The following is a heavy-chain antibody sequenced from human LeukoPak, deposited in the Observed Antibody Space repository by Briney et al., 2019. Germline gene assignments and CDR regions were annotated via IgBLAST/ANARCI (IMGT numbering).Heavy chain of an antibody. D-gene: IGHD3-10*01. V-gene: IGHV3-23*01. CDR1: GFSFSSYA. CDR3: ARSLSGSFYDASDS. CDR2: ISGSGDST. Sequence: PGGSLRLSCAASGFSFSSYAMSWVCQAPGKGLEWVSAISGSGDSTYYADSVKGRFTISRDNSKNTLYLEMNSLRAEDTAVYYCARSLSGSFYDASDSWGQGSLVTVSS. J-gene: IGHJ4*02.